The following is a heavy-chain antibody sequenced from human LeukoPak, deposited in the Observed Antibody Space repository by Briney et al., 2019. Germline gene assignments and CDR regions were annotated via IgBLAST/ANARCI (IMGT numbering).Heavy chain of an antibody. V-gene: IGHV3-7*01. D-gene: IGHD2-2*02. CDR1: GFTFSSYW. Sequence: GGSLRLSCAASGFTFSSYWMSWVRQAPGKGLEWVANIKQDGSEKYYVDSVKGRFTISRDNAKNSLYLQMNSLRAEDTAVYYCARAGVPAAIAGYAFDIWGQGTMVTVSS. CDR2: IKQDGSEK. J-gene: IGHJ3*02. CDR3: ARAGVPAAIAGYAFDI.